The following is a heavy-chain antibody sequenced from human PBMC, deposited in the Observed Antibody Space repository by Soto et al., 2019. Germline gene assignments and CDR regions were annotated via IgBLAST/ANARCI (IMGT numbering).Heavy chain of an antibody. CDR2: ISAYNGNT. J-gene: IGHJ4*02. V-gene: IGHV1-18*01. D-gene: IGHD3-22*01. Sequence: ASVKVSCKASGYTFTSYGISWVRQAPGQGLEWMGWISAYNGNTNYAQKLQGRVTMTTDTSTSTAYMELRSLRSDDTAVYYCARGPYYYDSSGYPAPDYWGQGTLVTVSS. CDR3: ARGPYYYDSSGYPAPDY. CDR1: GYTFTSYG.